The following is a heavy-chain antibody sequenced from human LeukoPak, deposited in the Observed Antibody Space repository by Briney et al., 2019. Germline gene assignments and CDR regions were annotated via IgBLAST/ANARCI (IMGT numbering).Heavy chain of an antibody. CDR1: GYIFTSYD. V-gene: IGHV1-8*01. CDR3: ARRTIFGVVIDY. CDR2: MNTNSGNT. Sequence: ASVKVSCKASGYIFTSYDINWVRQATGQGLEWMGWMNTNSGNTGYAQKFQGRVTMTSNTSISTAYMELSSLRSEDTAVYYCARRTIFGVVIDYWGQGTLVTVSS. J-gene: IGHJ4*02. D-gene: IGHD3-3*01.